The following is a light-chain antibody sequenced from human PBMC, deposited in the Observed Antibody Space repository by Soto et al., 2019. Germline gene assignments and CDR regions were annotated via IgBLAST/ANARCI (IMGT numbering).Light chain of an antibody. Sequence: DIQMPQSPFSPSASVGDRVTMTCRASQTISSWLAWYQQKPGKAPKLLIYKASTLKSGVPSRFSGSGSGTEFTLTISSLQPDDFATYYCQHYNSYSEAFGQGTKVDIK. CDR2: KAS. CDR3: QHYNSYSEA. V-gene: IGKV1-5*03. J-gene: IGKJ1*01. CDR1: QTISSW.